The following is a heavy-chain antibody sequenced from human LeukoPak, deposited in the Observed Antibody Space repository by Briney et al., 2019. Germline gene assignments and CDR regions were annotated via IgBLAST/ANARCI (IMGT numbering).Heavy chain of an antibody. Sequence: SETLSLTCAVSGGSISSSNWWSWVRQPPGKGLEWIGEIYHSGSTNYNPSLKSRVTISVDKSKNQFSLKLSSVTAADTAVYYCARGSYNWNDVCAFDIWGQGTMVTVSS. V-gene: IGHV4-4*02. D-gene: IGHD1-1*01. CDR2: IYHSGST. CDR3: ARGSYNWNDVCAFDI. J-gene: IGHJ3*02. CDR1: GGSISSSNW.